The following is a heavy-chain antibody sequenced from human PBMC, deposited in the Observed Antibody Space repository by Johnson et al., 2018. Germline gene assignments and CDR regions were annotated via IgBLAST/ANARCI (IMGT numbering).Heavy chain of an antibody. CDR3: ARAWMGGDDAVGI. CDR1: GGPFSRHP. Sequence: VQLVETGAEVKKPGSSVKVSCKASGGPFSRHPISWVRKAPGQGLEWMGGIIPIFGTGNTAQKFQGRVTIRADESTSTAYMELSSLRSGDTAVCYCARAWMGGDDAVGIWGQGTRVTVSS. V-gene: IGHV1-69*01. J-gene: IGHJ3*02. D-gene: IGHD1-26*01. CDR2: IIPIFGTG.